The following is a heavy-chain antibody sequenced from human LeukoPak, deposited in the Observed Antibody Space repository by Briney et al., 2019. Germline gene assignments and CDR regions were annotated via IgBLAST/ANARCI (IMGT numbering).Heavy chain of an antibody. D-gene: IGHD4-23*01. CDR2: IYPGDSNT. Sequence: GESLEISCEGSGYSFTSYLSGWLRQLPGKVVELMWIIYPGDSNTKYRPSFHGQVIISADKSISTASLPWSSLKASDTAMYYCARALYGRTSGSFDYWGQGTLVTVSS. CDR1: GYSFTSYL. J-gene: IGHJ4*02. V-gene: IGHV5-51*01. CDR3: ARALYGRTSGSFDY.